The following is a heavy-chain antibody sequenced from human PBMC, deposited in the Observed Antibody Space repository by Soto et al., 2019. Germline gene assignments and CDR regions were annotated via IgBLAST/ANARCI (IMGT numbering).Heavy chain of an antibody. D-gene: IGHD6-25*01. J-gene: IGHJ4*02. V-gene: IGHV1-24*01. Sequence: ASVKVSCKVSGYTLTELSMHWVRQAPGKGLEWMGGFDPEDGETIYAQKFQGRVTITADKSTSTAYLELTSLRSEDTAVYYCVRAAKRYFDYWGQGTLVTVSS. CDR3: VRAAKRYFDY. CDR2: FDPEDGET. CDR1: GYTLTELS.